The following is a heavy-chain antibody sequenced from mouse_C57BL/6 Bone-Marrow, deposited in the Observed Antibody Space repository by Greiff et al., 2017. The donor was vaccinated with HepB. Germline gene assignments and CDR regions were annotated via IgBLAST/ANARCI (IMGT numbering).Heavy chain of an antibody. CDR3: TRPYFGSSFCDFDV. CDR1: GYTFTSYW. Sequence: DVKLQESGTVLARPGASVKMSCKTSGYTFTSYWMHWVKQRPGQGLEWIGAIYPGNSDTSYNQKFKGKAKLTAVTSASTAYMELSSLTNEYSAVYYCTRPYFGSSFCDFDVWGTGTTVTVSS. J-gene: IGHJ1*03. D-gene: IGHD1-1*01. CDR2: IYPGNSDT. V-gene: IGHV1-5*01.